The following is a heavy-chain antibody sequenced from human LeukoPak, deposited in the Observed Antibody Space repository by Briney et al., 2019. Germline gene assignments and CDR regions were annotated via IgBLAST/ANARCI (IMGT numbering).Heavy chain of an antibody. V-gene: IGHV1-2*02. CDR3: STEDKYCTGANCGVF. CDR1: GYTLTEYY. D-gene: IGHD2-8*02. Sequence: ASVKVSCKASGYTLTEYYIHWVRQAPGQGLEWMGFIIPDSGGTTYQQNFQGRVTMTRDTSISTFYIELSSLRPDDTAVYYCSTEDKYCTGANCGVFWGQGTLVTVPS. CDR2: IIPDSGGT. J-gene: IGHJ4*02.